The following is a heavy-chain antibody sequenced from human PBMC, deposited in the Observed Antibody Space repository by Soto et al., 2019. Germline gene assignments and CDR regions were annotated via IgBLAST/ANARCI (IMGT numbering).Heavy chain of an antibody. J-gene: IGHJ6*02. CDR1: GGTFSSYA. D-gene: IGHD2-2*01. CDR2: IIPISGTV. Sequence: QVQLVQSGAEVKKPGSSVKVSCKASGGTFSSYAISWVRQAPGQGLEWMGGIIPISGTVNYAQKFHGRVTITADDSTSAAYMELSRLRSEDTAVYYCARSQGSSTSLEIYYYYYYGMDVWGQGTTVTVSS. CDR3: ARSQGSSTSLEIYYYYYYGMDV. V-gene: IGHV1-69*01.